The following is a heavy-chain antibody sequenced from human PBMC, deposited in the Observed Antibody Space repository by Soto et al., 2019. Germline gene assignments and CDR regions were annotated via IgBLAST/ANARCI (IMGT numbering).Heavy chain of an antibody. CDR1: GFTFSSYA. CDR2: NSGSDDYK. D-gene: IGHD2-15*01. V-gene: IGHV3-23*01. J-gene: IGHJ4*02. CDR3: AKAYCSGGSCYRGFPN. Sequence: GGSLSLSCEASGFTFSSYAMSWVRQAPSKRQEWVSTNSGSDDYKQYTDSEKSRYNISRDNSKYTLYLQMNSLRAEDTAVYYCAKAYCSGGSCYRGFPNWGQGTLVTDSS.